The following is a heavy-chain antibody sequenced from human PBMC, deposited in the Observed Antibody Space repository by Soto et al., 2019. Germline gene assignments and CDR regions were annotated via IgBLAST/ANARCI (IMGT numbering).Heavy chain of an antibody. CDR2: IRNKTYHETT. CDR1: VFTVDYFA. J-gene: IGHJ4*01. CDR3: TGAERPDTAYFSLY. Sequence: GGSLRLSCTGSVFTVDYFAINWVPQAPGKGIEWVGLIRNKTYHETTEYAASVKGRLTISRDASNGFAYLQMNSLKTEDSAGYYCTGAERPDTAYFSLYWGHGTLVTVSS. D-gene: IGHD2-8*01. V-gene: IGHV3-49*04.